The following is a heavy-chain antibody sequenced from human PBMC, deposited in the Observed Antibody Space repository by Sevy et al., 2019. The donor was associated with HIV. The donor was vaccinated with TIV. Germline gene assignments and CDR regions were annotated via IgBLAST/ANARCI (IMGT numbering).Heavy chain of an antibody. J-gene: IGHJ3*01. D-gene: IGHD3-22*01. CDR2: ISHDGSHK. CDR3: AKGSKATDSAFDV. V-gene: IGHV3-30*18. Sequence: GGSLRLSCSASGFIFSNYGMRWVRQAPGKGLEWVAVISHDGSHKYYSDSVRGRFTISRDNSKNTVSLQMNSLRDEDTAIYYCAKGSKATDSAFDVWGQGTMVTVSS. CDR1: GFIFSNYG.